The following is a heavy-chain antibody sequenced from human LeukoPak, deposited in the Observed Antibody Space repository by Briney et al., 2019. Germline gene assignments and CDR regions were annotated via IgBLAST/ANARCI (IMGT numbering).Heavy chain of an antibody. J-gene: IGHJ4*02. Sequence: SETLSLTCTVSGGSISSGGYYWSWIRQHPGKGLEWIGYIYYSGSTYYNPSLKSRVTISVDTSKNQFSLKLSSVTAADTAVYYCARSPGGSYYVHYFDYWGQGTLVTVSS. D-gene: IGHD1-26*01. V-gene: IGHV4-31*03. CDR2: IYYSGST. CDR3: ARSPGGSYYVHYFDY. CDR1: GGSISSGGYY.